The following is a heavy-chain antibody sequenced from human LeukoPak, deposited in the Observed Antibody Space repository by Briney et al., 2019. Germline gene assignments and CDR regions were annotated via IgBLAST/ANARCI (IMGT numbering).Heavy chain of an antibody. CDR2: ISSSSSTI. D-gene: IGHD4-17*01. CDR3: ATATARTTSGAFDI. CDR1: GFTFSSYS. J-gene: IGHJ3*02. Sequence: GGSLRLSCAASGFTFSSYSMNWVRQAPGKGLEWVSYISSSSSTIYYADSVKGRFTISRDNAKNSLYLQMNSLRAEDTAVYYCATATARTTSGAFDIWGQGTMVTVSS. V-gene: IGHV3-48*01.